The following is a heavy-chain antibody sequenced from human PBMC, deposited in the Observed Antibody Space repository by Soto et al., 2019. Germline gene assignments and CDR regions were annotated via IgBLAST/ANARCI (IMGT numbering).Heavy chain of an antibody. Sequence: PGGSLRLSCAASGFTFSSYGMHWVRQAPGKGLEWVAVISYDGSNKYYADSVKGRFTISRXESKNTLYLQMNSLRDDDTAVYYCAXASSGSSTSCHGLGWGPHYYHYYYGMDVWGQGTTVTVSS. CDR3: AXASSGSSTSCHGLGWGPHYYHYYYGMDV. D-gene: IGHD2-2*01. CDR1: GFTFSSYG. J-gene: IGHJ6*02. V-gene: IGHV3-30*18. CDR2: ISYDGSNK.